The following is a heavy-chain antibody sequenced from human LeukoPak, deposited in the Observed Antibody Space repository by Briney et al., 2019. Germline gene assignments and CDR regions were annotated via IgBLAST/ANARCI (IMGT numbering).Heavy chain of an antibody. CDR2: ISSSSSYI. D-gene: IGHD3-10*01. Sequence: GGSLRLSCAASGFTFSSYSMNWVRQAPGKGLEWVSSISSSSSYIYYADSVKGRFTISRDNSKNTLYLQMNSLRAEDTAVYYCAKDATSAITMVRGVKYYFDYWGQGTLVTVSS. V-gene: IGHV3-21*04. CDR3: AKDATSAITMVRGVKYYFDY. J-gene: IGHJ4*02. CDR1: GFTFSSYS.